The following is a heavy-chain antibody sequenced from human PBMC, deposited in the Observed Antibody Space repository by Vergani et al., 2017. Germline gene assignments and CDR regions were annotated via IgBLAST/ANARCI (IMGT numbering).Heavy chain of an antibody. D-gene: IGHD3-3*01. J-gene: IGHJ4*02. CDR1: GGSFSGYY. CDR2: INHSGST. Sequence: QVQLQQWGAGLLKPSETLSLTCAVYGGSFSGYYWSWIRQPPGKGLGWIGEINHSGSTNYNPSLKSRVTISVDTSKNQFSLKLSSVTAADTAVYYCARGSVIDTIFGVVSYFDYWGQGTLVTVSS. CDR3: ARGSVIDTIFGVVSYFDY. V-gene: IGHV4-34*01.